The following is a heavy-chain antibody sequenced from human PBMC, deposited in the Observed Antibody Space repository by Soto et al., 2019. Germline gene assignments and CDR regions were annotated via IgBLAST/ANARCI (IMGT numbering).Heavy chain of an antibody. CDR3: ARVSYPDIVVPYWYYYYTDV. CDR1: GGSISSGGYY. D-gene: IGHD2-2*01. V-gene: IGHV4-31*03. Sequence: QVQLQESGPGLVKPSQTLSLTCTVSGGSISSGGYYWSWIRQHPGKGLEWIGYIYYSGRTYYNPSLQSRVTISVDTSKNQSSLKLSSVTAADTAVYYCARVSYPDIVVPYWYYYYTDVWGKGTTVTVSS. CDR2: IYYSGRT. J-gene: IGHJ6*03.